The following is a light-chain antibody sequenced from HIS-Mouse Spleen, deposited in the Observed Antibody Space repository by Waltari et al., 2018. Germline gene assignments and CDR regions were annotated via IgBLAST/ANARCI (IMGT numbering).Light chain of an antibody. Sequence: DIVMTQSPDSLAVSLGERATINCKSSQRVLYSSNNKNYLAWYQQKPGQPPKLLIYWAATRDSGVPDRFSGSGSETDFTLTIGSLQAEDVAVYYCQQYYSTPYTFGQGTKLEIK. J-gene: IGKJ2*01. V-gene: IGKV4-1*01. CDR1: QRVLYSSNNKNY. CDR2: WAA. CDR3: QQYYSTPYT.